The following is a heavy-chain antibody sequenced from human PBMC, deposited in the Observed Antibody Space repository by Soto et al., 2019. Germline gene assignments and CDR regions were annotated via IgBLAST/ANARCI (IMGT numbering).Heavy chain of an antibody. CDR1: GFTFSSYG. J-gene: IGHJ4*02. D-gene: IGHD3-22*01. Sequence: PGGSLRLSCAASGFTFSSYGMHWVRQAPGKGLEWVAVISYDGSNKYYADSVKGRFTISRDNSKNTLYLQMNSLRAEDTAVYYCAKDRRYYDSSGYGYYFDYWGQGTLVTV. CDR3: AKDRRYYDSSGYGYYFDY. CDR2: ISYDGSNK. V-gene: IGHV3-30*18.